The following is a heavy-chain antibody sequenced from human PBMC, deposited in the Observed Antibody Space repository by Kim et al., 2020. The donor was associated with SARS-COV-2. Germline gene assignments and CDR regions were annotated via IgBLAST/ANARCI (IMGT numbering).Heavy chain of an antibody. V-gene: IGHV3-30*18. J-gene: IGHJ6*03. D-gene: IGHD6-19*01. CDR3: AKENDLRWLGIYYYYMDV. CDR1: GFTFSSYG. CDR2: ISYDGSNK. Sequence: GGSLRLSCAASGFTFSSYGMHWVRQAPGKGLEWVAVISYDGSNKYYADSVKGRFTISRDNSKNTLYLQMNSLRAEDTAVYYCAKENDLRWLGIYYYYMDVWGKGTTVTVSS.